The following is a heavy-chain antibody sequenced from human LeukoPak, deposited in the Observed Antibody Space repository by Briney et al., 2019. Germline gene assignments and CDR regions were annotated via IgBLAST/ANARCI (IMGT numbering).Heavy chain of an antibody. CDR3: ARGDNYYDSSGYYGAFDI. J-gene: IGHJ3*02. D-gene: IGHD3-22*01. CDR2: IYTSGST. Sequence: SETLSLTCTVSGGSISSYYWSWLRQPAGKGLEWIGRIYTSGSTNYNPSLKSQVTMSVDTSKNQFSLKLSSVTAADTAVYYCARGDNYYDSSGYYGAFDIWGQGTMVTVSS. CDR1: GGSISSYY. V-gene: IGHV4-4*07.